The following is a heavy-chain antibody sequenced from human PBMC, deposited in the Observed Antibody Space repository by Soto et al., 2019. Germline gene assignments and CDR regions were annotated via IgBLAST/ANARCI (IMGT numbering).Heavy chain of an antibody. CDR3: ARVGQQLARGVTVPDP. CDR2: ISSSSSTI. D-gene: IGHD6-13*01. CDR1: GFTFSSYS. V-gene: IGHV3-48*02. J-gene: IGHJ5*02. Sequence: EVQLVESGGGLVQPGGSLRLSCAASGFTFSSYSMNWVRQAPGKGLEGVSYISSSSSTIYYADSVKGRFTISRDNAKHSLYLQMNSLRDEDTAVYYCARVGQQLARGVTVPDPWGQGTLVTVSS.